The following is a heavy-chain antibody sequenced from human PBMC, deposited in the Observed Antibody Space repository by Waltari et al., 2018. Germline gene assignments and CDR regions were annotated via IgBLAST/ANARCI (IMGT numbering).Heavy chain of an antibody. D-gene: IGHD4-4*01. J-gene: IGHJ4*02. Sequence: EVRLVESGGGLVQPGEPLTLPCVASGIDSSNPRMSWVRQFPGKGPMWVARIIRGATIGYDDSVRGRFTIFRDSSTNTLSLQMRSLTVEDTALYYCVRGPSVDYSNPVPFDLWGQGTLVTVSS. CDR1: GIDSSNPR. CDR3: VRGPSVDYSNPVPFDL. V-gene: IGHV3-74*01. CDR2: IIRGATI.